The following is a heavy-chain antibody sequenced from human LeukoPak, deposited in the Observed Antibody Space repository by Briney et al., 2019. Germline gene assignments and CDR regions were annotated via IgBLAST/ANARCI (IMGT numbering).Heavy chain of an antibody. D-gene: IGHD3-16*01. CDR2: IKKDGSEQ. CDR1: GFTFSSYW. Sequence: GGSLRLSCAASGFTFSSYWMSWVRQAPGKGLEWVANIKKDGSEQYYVDSVKGRFTISRDNAKNSLYLEMNSLRVEDTAVYYCARDVKGGNFDYWGQGTLATVSS. J-gene: IGHJ4*02. CDR3: ARDVKGGNFDY. V-gene: IGHV3-7*01.